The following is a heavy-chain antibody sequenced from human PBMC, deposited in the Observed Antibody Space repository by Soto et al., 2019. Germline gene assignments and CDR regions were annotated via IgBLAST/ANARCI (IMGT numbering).Heavy chain of an antibody. CDR3: ARAGTTMVRGVISGWFDP. D-gene: IGHD3-10*01. CDR2: IYYSGST. V-gene: IGHV4-59*01. J-gene: IGHJ5*02. Sequence: SETLSLTCTVSGGSISSSNWWTWVRQAPGNGLEWIGYIYYSGSTNYNPSLKSRVTISVDTSKNQFSLKLSSVTAADTAVYYCARAGTTMVRGVISGWFDPWGQGTLVTVSS. CDR1: GGSISSSNW.